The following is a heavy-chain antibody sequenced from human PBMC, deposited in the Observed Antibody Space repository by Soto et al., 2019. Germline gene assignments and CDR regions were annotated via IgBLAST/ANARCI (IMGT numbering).Heavy chain of an antibody. CDR3: ERDYYDSSGYYWRYFDY. CDR1: GGSISSYY. V-gene: IGHV4-59*01. CDR2: IYYSGST. D-gene: IGHD3-22*01. Sequence: SETLSLTCTVSGGSISSYYWSWIRQPPGKGLEWIGYIYYSGSTNYNPSLKSRVTISVDTSKNQFSLKLSSVTAADTAVYYCERDYYDSSGYYWRYFDYWGQGTLVTVSS. J-gene: IGHJ4*02.